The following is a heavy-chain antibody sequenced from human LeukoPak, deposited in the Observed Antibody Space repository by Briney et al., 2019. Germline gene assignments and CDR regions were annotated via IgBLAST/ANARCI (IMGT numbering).Heavy chain of an antibody. D-gene: IGHD3-10*01. Sequence: SETLSLTCTVSGGSISSHYWSWIRQPAGKGLEWIGRIYTSGSTNYNPSLKSRVTISLDTSKNQFSLKLSSVTAADTAVYYCARGGWFGESPFDYWGQGTLVTVSS. CDR1: GGSISSHY. CDR3: ARGGWFGESPFDY. V-gene: IGHV4-4*07. J-gene: IGHJ4*02. CDR2: IYTSGST.